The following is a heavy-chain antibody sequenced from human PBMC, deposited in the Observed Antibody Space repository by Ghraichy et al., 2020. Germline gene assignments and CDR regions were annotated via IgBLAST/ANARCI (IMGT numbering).Heavy chain of an antibody. Sequence: GGSLRLSCAASGFTFSTYAMTWVRQAPGKGLEWVSSISGSGGSTNYADSVEGRFTISRDNSKNTLYLQMSSLRAEDTAVYYCAKGLSSYYFDYWGQGTLVTVSS. CDR1: GFTFSTYA. D-gene: IGHD6-13*01. CDR2: ISGSGGST. J-gene: IGHJ4*02. V-gene: IGHV3-23*01. CDR3: AKGLSSYYFDY.